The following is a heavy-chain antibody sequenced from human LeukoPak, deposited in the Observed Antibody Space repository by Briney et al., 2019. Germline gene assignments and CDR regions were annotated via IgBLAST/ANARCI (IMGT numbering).Heavy chain of an antibody. Sequence: PGGSLRLSCAVSEISITTTDMSWVRQAPGKGQEWVALIYSGGGTSYGDSVKSRFTISKDNSQNSLYLQMDSLTAEDTAMYYCATVGVSVPGRRAAFEFWGQGTLAIVSS. J-gene: IGHJ4*02. D-gene: IGHD3-10*02. V-gene: IGHV3-53*01. CDR3: ATVGVSVPGRRAAFEF. CDR1: EISITTTD. CDR2: IYSGGGT.